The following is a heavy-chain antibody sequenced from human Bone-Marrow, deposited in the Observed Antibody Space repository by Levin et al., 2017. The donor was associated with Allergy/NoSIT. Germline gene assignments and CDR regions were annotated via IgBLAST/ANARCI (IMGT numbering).Heavy chain of an antibody. CDR2: ISYSGSI. CDR3: ARNTVFEYSSSGPSLYFDY. D-gene: IGHD6-6*01. V-gene: IGHV4-31*03. J-gene: IGHJ4*02. Sequence: LRLSCTVSGDSISAGVYYWSWIRQHPGKGLEWIGYISYSGSIYYNPSLKSRVSILEDTSKNQFSLKLSSVTAADTAVYYCARNTVFEYSSSGPSLYFDYWGQGALVTVSS. CDR1: GDSISAGVYY.